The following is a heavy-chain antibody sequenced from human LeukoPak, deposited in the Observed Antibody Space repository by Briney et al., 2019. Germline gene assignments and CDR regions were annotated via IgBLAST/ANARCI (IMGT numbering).Heavy chain of an antibody. J-gene: IGHJ4*02. D-gene: IGHD5-24*01. Sequence: GRSLRLSCAASGFTFSSYGMSWVRQAPGKGLEWVSAISGSGGSTYYADSVKGRFTISRDNSKNTLYLQMNSLRAEDTAVYYCAKATLRWLQPRGYYFDYWGQGTLVTVSS. CDR1: GFTFSSYG. CDR3: AKATLRWLQPRGYYFDY. V-gene: IGHV3-23*01. CDR2: ISGSGGST.